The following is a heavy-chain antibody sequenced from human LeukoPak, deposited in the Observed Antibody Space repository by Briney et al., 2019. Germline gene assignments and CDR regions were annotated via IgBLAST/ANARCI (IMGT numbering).Heavy chain of an antibody. CDR1: GLTFSSYS. Sequence: GGSLRLSCAASGLTFSSYSMNWVRQAPGKGLEWVSSISSSSSYIYYADSVKGRFTISRDNAKNSLYLQMNSLRAEDTAVYYCARPHSGLPAAYYYYYGMDVWGQGTTVTVSS. CDR3: ARPHSGLPAAYYYYYGMDV. J-gene: IGHJ6*02. D-gene: IGHD2-2*01. V-gene: IGHV3-21*01. CDR2: ISSSSSYI.